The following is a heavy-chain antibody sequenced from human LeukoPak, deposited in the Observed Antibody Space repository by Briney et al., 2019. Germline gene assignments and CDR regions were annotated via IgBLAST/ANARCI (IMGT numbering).Heavy chain of an antibody. CDR2: IYYSGST. D-gene: IGHD4-23*01. J-gene: IGHJ4*02. V-gene: IGHV4-39*07. CDR3: ARDLGGNSYDY. CDR1: GGSISTSYYY. Sequence: SETLSLTCTVSGGSISTSYYYWGWIRQPPGKGLEWLGTIYYSGSTYYNPSLKSRVTISVDTSKNQFSLKLSSVTAADTAVYYCARDLGGNSYDYWGQGTLVTVSS.